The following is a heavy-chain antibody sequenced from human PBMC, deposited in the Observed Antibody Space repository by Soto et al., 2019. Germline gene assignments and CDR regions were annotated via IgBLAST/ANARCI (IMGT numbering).Heavy chain of an antibody. D-gene: IGHD3-22*01. CDR3: ARDYEYYYDSSGYYNDY. Sequence: GGSLRLSCAASGFTFSSYGMHWVRQAPGKGLEWVAVIWYDGSNKYYADSVKGRFTISRDNSKNTLYLQMNSLRAEDTAVYYCARDYEYYYDSSGYYNDYWGQGTLVTVSS. CDR2: IWYDGSNK. J-gene: IGHJ4*02. CDR1: GFTFSSYG. V-gene: IGHV3-33*01.